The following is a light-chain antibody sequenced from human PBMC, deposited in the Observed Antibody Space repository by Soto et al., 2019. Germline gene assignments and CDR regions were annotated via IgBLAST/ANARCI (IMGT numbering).Light chain of an antibody. J-gene: IGLJ1*01. Sequence: QSVLTQPRSVSGSPGQSVTISCTGSNSDVGAYKFVSWLQHNPGEAPKVMIYDVTQRPSGVPDRFSGTKSGNTASLTISGLQAEDEADYYCCSYAASYPCVFGSGTQVTV. CDR2: DVT. CDR3: CSYAASYPCV. V-gene: IGLV2-11*01. CDR1: NSDVGAYKF.